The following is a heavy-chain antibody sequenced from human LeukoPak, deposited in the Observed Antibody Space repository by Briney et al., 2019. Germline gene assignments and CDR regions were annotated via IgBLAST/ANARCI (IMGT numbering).Heavy chain of an antibody. CDR1: GSTFSNFW. CDR3: AKDPRIAVAAD. D-gene: IGHD6-19*01. J-gene: IGHJ4*02. Sequence: GGSLRLSCAASGSTFSNFWMNWVRQDPGKGLEWVANIRKDGGEKYYVDSVKGRFTISRDNAKNSLYLQMNSLRAEDTAVYYCAKDPRIAVAADWGQGTPVTVSS. CDR2: IRKDGGEK. V-gene: IGHV3-7*03.